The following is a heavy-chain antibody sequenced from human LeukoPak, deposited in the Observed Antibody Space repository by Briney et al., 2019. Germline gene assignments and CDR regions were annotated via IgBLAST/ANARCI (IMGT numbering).Heavy chain of an antibody. D-gene: IGHD6-13*01. CDR3: AGPIAAAGTR. V-gene: IGHV4-34*01. J-gene: IGHJ4*02. CDR2: INHSGST. Sequence: SETLSLTCAVYGGSFSGYYWSWIRQPPGKGLEWIGEINHSGSTNYNPSLKSRVTISVDTSKNQFSLKLSSVTAADTAVYYCAGPIAAAGTRWGQGTLVTVSS. CDR1: GGSFSGYY.